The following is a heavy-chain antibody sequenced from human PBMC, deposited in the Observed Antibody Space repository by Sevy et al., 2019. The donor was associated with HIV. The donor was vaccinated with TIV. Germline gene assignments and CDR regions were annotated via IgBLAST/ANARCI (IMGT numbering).Heavy chain of an antibody. CDR3: TRVDPYYEFGDV. CDR2: ITAYKDNT. CDR1: GYTLNHYG. D-gene: IGHD3-3*01. Sequence: ASVKVSCKASGYTLNHYGISWVRQAPGQGLEWIGWITAYKDNTNYAQNFQGRVTMTTDTSTSTAYMELRSLRSDDTAVYYCTRVDPYYEFGDVWGQGTTVTVSS. J-gene: IGHJ6*02. V-gene: IGHV1-18*01.